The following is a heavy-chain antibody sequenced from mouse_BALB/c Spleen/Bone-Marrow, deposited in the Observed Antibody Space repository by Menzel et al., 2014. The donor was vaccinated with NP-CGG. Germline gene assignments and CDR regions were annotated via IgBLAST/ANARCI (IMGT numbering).Heavy chain of an antibody. J-gene: IGHJ3*01. D-gene: IGHD2-10*02. CDR1: GYTFTSYT. CDR2: INPSSGYT. Sequence: XQRVESGAELARPGASVKMSCKASGYTFTSYTMHWVKQRPGQGLEWIGYINPSSGYTNYNQKFKDKATLTADKSSSTAYMQLSSLTSEDSAVYYCAXEGYGNYAYWGQXTXXTXSA. CDR3: AXEGYGNYAY. V-gene: IGHV1-4*01.